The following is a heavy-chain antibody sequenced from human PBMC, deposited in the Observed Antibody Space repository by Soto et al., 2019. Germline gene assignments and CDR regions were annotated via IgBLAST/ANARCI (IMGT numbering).Heavy chain of an antibody. CDR2: IDSSGAT. J-gene: IGHJ6*01. CDR3: VRHRFRRLHGLTDV. V-gene: IGHV4-59*08. D-gene: IGHD4-4*01. Sequence: QVQLQASGPGLVKPSETLSLTCTVSDDYSRSYKWNWIRQYPGRRLEWIGSIDSSGATSSNTSLQSRVTVSVDTSTKQFTRKLSSVTAAATTVYYCVRHRFRRLHGLTDVWGQGTTVTVSS. CDR1: DDYSRSYK.